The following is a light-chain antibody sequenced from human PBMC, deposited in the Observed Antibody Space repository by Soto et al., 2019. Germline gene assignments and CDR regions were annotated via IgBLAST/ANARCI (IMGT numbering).Light chain of an antibody. V-gene: IGKV3-15*01. Sequence: EIVMTQSPATLSVSPGEIATLSCRASQSVSSNLAWYQQKPGQTPRLLIYGASTRATGIPDRSSGSESGTDFTHTCSSLQYEDFAVYYCQQYNNCPRTFGQGTKDQIK. CDR2: GAS. CDR3: QQYNNCPRT. J-gene: IGKJ1*01. CDR1: QSVSSN.